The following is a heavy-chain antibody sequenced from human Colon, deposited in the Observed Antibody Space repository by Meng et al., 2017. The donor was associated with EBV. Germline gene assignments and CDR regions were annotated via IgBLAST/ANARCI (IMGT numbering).Heavy chain of an antibody. Sequence: QGRAEVSGPGTGEASQTLSLTCTASGGSINSGDYYWSWIRQPPGKGLEWIGYIYYTGSTYYNPSLKSRVTISMDTSKNQFSLRLSSVTAADTAVYYCARNYYFDYWGQGTLVTVSS. V-gene: IGHV4-30-4*01. CDR1: GGSINSGDYY. CDR3: ARNYYFDY. CDR2: IYYTGST. J-gene: IGHJ4*02.